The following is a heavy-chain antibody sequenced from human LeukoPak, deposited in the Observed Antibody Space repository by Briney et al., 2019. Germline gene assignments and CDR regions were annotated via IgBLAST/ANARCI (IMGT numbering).Heavy chain of an antibody. CDR1: GGSISSGSYY. Sequence: SETLSLTCTVSGGSISSGSYYWSWIRRPAEKVLVWIGCIYTSGNTDYNPCLKSRVTISVDTSKNQFSPKLSSVTAADTAVYYCARDYYDSSGEGAYFDYWGQGTLVTVSS. J-gene: IGHJ4*02. D-gene: IGHD3-22*01. CDR2: IYTSGNT. V-gene: IGHV4-61*02. CDR3: ARDYYDSSGEGAYFDY.